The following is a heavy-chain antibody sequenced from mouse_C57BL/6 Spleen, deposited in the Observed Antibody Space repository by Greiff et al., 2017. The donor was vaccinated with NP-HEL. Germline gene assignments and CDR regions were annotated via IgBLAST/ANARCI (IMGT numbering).Heavy chain of an antibody. Sequence: QVQLQQPGAELVKPGASVKLSCKASGYTFTSYWMQWVKQRPGQGLEWIGEIDPSDSYTNYNQKFKGKATLTVDTSSSTAYMQLSSLTSEDSAVYYCARSSGYGNYPLWYFDVWGTGTTVTVSS. CDR1: GYTFTSYW. V-gene: IGHV1-50*01. J-gene: IGHJ1*03. CDR3: ARSSGYGNYPLWYFDV. CDR2: IDPSDSYT. D-gene: IGHD2-1*01.